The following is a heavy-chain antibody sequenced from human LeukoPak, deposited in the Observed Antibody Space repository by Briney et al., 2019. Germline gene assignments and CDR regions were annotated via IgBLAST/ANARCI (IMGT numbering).Heavy chain of an antibody. J-gene: IGHJ3*02. CDR2: INSDGSST. CDR3: ARAGEGLQSYGFDM. D-gene: IGHD4-11*01. Sequence: GGSLTLSCAASGFTFSSHWKHWVRQGPGKGLVWVSRINSDGSSTGYEDSVKGRFTISRDNAKNTLDLQMNNLRAEDTAVYYCARAGEGLQSYGFDMWGQGTKVSVST. V-gene: IGHV3-74*01. CDR1: GFTFSSHW.